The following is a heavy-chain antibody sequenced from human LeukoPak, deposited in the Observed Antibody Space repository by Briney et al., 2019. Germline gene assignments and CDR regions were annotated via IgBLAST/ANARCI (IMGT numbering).Heavy chain of an antibody. J-gene: IGHJ4*02. V-gene: IGHV4-59*02. CDR3: ARDRASAGGFDY. CDR1: GGSVSSYY. Sequence: SETLSLTCTVSGGSVSSYYWSWIRQPPGKGLEWIGYIYYTGSTNYIPSLKSRVTISVATSKNQFSLKLSSVTAADTALYYCARDRASAGGFDYWGQGTLVTVSS. D-gene: IGHD2-15*01. CDR2: IYYTGST.